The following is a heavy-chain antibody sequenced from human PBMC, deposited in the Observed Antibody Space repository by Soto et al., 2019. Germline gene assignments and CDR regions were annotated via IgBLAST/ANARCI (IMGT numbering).Heavy chain of an antibody. Sequence: EVQLVESGGGLVQPRGSQRLSCAVSGFTFSFYWMAWVRQAPGKGLEWVASINQDGSDKSYVDSVRGRFTISRDDDKNSLYLQMNSLGAEDTAVYYCARVRRRDWEMLQTVTYFYYGMDVWGQGTTLTVSS. CDR2: INQDGSDK. CDR3: ARVRRRDWEMLQTVTYFYYGMDV. V-gene: IGHV3-7*01. D-gene: IGHD1-26*01. J-gene: IGHJ6*02. CDR1: GFTFSFYW.